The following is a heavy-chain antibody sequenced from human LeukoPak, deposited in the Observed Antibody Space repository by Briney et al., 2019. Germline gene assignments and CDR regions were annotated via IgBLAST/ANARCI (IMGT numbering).Heavy chain of an antibody. D-gene: IGHD3-10*01. Sequence: SQTLSLTCTVSGGSISSGSYYWSWIRQPAGKGLEWIGRIYTSGSTNYNPSLKSRVTISVDTSKNQFSLKLSSVTAADTAVYYCARVRGGPWGQGTLVTVSS. J-gene: IGHJ5*02. CDR3: ARVRGGP. CDR2: IYTSGST. V-gene: IGHV4-61*02. CDR1: GGSISSGSYY.